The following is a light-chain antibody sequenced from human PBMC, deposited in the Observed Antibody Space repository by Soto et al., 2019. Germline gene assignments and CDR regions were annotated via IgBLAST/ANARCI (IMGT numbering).Light chain of an antibody. J-gene: IGKJ4*01. CDR3: QQRSNWPLT. CDR2: DAF. Sequence: EIVLTQSPATLSLSPGERVTLSCRASQSVNTYLAWYRQKPGQAPRLLIYDAFNRAAGIPARFSGSGSGTDFTLTITSLEPEDFAVYYCQQRSNWPLTFGGGTKV. CDR1: QSVNTY. V-gene: IGKV3-11*01.